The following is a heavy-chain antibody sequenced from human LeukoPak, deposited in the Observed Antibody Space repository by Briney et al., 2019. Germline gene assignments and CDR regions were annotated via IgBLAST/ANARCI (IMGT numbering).Heavy chain of an antibody. Sequence: ASVKVSCKASGYTFTGYYMHWVRQAPGQGLEWMGWINPNSGGTNYAQKFQGRVTMTRDTSISTAYMELSRLRSDDTAVYYCARDREDSIAAAPLPSDPWGQGTLVTVSS. V-gene: IGHV1-2*02. J-gene: IGHJ5*02. CDR3: ARDREDSIAAAPLPSDP. CDR2: INPNSGGT. CDR1: GYTFTGYY. D-gene: IGHD6-13*01.